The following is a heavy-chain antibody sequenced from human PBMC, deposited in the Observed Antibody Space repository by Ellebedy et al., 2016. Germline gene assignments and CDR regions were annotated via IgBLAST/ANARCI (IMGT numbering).Heavy chain of an antibody. J-gene: IGHJ4*02. Sequence: GGSLRLSXAASGFTFSNAWMSWVRQAPGKGLEWVGRIKSKTDGGTTDYAAPVKGRFTISRDDSKNTLYLQMNSLKTEDTAVYYCTTAPYYYDSSGYSFPYWGQGTLVTVSS. CDR3: TTAPYYYDSSGYSFPY. CDR2: IKSKTDGGTT. D-gene: IGHD3-22*01. V-gene: IGHV3-15*01. CDR1: GFTFSNAW.